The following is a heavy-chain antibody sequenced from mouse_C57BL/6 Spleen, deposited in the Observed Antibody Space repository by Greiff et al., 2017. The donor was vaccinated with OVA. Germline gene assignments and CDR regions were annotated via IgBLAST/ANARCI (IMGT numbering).Heavy chain of an antibody. J-gene: IGHJ1*03. CDR1: GYSITSCYY. CDR2: ISYDGSN. Sequence: EVKLQESGPGLVKPSQSLSLSCSVPGYSITSCYYWNLIRQFPGTKLEWMGYISYDGSNNYNPSLNNRISITRDTSKNQFFLKLNSVTTEDTATYYCARTFITTVVDWYFDVWGTGTTVTVSS. D-gene: IGHD1-1*01. CDR3: ARTFITTVVDWYFDV. V-gene: IGHV3-6*01.